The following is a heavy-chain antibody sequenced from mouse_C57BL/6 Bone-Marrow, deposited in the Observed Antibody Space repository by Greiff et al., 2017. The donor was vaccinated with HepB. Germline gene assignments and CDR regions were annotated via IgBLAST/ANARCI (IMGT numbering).Heavy chain of an antibody. CDR3: ARIGGSCAMDY. D-gene: IGHD1-1*02. V-gene: IGHV1-55*01. CDR1: GYTFTSYW. J-gene: IGHJ4*01. Sequence: SGAELVKPGASVKMSCKASGYTFTSYWITWVKQRPGQGLEWIGDIYPGSGSTNYNEKFKSKATLTVDTSSSTAYMQLSSLTSEDSAVYYCARIGGSCAMDYWCQGTSVTVSS. CDR2: IYPGSGST.